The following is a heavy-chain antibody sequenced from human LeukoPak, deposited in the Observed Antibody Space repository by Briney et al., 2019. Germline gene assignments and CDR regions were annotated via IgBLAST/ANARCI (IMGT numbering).Heavy chain of an antibody. CDR2: IYTTGTT. CDR1: SGSIRSYY. D-gene: IGHD1-26*01. CDR3: GRQGYIASYYFFDY. J-gene: IGHJ4*02. Sequence: SETVSLTCSVSSGSIRSYYWGWVRQPPGKGLEWIGRIYTTGTTQYNPSLKSRVTMSVDTSTNQFSLNLRSMTAADTAVYYCGRQGYIASYYFFDYWSQGTLVAVS. V-gene: IGHV4-4*07.